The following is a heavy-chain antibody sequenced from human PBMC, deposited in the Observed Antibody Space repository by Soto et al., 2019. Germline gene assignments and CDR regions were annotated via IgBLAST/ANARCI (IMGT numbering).Heavy chain of an antibody. CDR1: GGSISSGGYY. V-gene: IGHV4-31*03. J-gene: IGHJ2*01. CDR3: ARDPAACGGDCFLWYFDL. D-gene: IGHD2-21*02. CDR2: INYSGRT. Sequence: QVQLQESGPGLVKPSQTLSLTCTVSGGSISSGGYYWSWIRQHPGKGLEWIGYINYSGRTHYNPSLKRRVTISVDTSKNPFSLKLSSVTAADTAVYYCARDPAACGGDCFLWYFDLWGRGTLVTVSS.